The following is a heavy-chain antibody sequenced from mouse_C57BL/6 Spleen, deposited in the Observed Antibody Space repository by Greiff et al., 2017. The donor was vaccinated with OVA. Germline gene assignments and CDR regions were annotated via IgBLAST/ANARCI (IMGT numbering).Heavy chain of an antibody. CDR3: ARHVYYYGSSHWYFDV. J-gene: IGHJ1*03. D-gene: IGHD1-1*01. Sequence: VKLMESGAELVKPGASVKLSCKASGYTFTEYTIHWVKQRSGQGLEWIGWFYPGSGSIKYNEKFKDKATLTADKSSSTVYMELSRLTSEDSAVYFCARHVYYYGSSHWYFDVWGTGTTVTVSS. V-gene: IGHV1-62-2*01. CDR1: GYTFTEYT. CDR2: FYPGSGSI.